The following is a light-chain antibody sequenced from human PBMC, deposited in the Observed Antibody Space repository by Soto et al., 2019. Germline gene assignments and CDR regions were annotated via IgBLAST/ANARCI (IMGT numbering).Light chain of an antibody. CDR2: GAS. V-gene: IGKV3-20*01. J-gene: IGKJ1*01. CDR3: QQYDDWPWT. CDR1: QSVSSGY. Sequence: EIVLTQSPGTLSLSPGERATLSCRASQSVSSGYSAWYQQKPGQAPRLLIHGASDRATGIPDRFSGSGSGTDFTLTISRLEPEDFAVYYCQQYDDWPWTFGHGTKVEIK.